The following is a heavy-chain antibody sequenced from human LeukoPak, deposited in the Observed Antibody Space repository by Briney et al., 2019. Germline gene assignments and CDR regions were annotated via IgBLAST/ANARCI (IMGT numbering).Heavy chain of an antibody. CDR3: ARDGSGWYVGVDY. CDR2: INPTSGAT. CDR1: GYTFTSYD. D-gene: IGHD6-19*01. J-gene: IGHJ4*02. V-gene: IGHV1-2*02. Sequence: GASVKVSCKASGYTFTSYDINWVRQATGQGLEWMGWINPTSGATNYAQKFQGRVTMTRDTSISTAYMELSRLRSDDTAVYYCARDGSGWYVGVDYWGQGTLVTVSS.